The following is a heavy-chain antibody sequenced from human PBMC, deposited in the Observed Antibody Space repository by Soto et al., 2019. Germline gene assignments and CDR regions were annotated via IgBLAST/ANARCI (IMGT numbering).Heavy chain of an antibody. CDR3: ARDASYYDSSGYPGWGFFDY. Sequence: PSETLSLTCTVSGDSISSGSYYWVWVRQPPGEGLECIGSIYSTGTTTYYSQSLKSRVTISLDTSKNQFSLKLSSVTAADTAVYYCARDASYYDSSGYPGWGFFDYWGQGTLVTVSS. CDR1: GDSISSGSYY. V-gene: IGHV4-39*07. D-gene: IGHD3-22*01. J-gene: IGHJ4*02. CDR2: IYSTGTTT.